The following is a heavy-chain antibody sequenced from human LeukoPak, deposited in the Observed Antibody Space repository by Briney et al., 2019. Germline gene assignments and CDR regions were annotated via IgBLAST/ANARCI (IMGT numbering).Heavy chain of an antibody. Sequence: GGSLRLSCAASGFTFSSYAMSWVRQAPGKGLEWVSAISGSGGNTYYADSVKGRFTISRDNSKNTLYLQMNSLRAEDTAVYYCAKDVSFGEFIDYWGQGTLVTVSS. V-gene: IGHV3-23*01. CDR2: ISGSGGNT. CDR1: GFTFSSYA. J-gene: IGHJ4*02. CDR3: AKDVSFGEFIDY. D-gene: IGHD3-10*01.